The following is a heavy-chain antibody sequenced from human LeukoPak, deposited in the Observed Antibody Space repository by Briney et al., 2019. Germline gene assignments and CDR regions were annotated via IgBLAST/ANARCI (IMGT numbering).Heavy chain of an antibody. Sequence: PSETLSLTCTVSGGSISSYYWSWIRQPPGKGLEWVGYIYYSGSTNYNPSLKSRVTISVDTSKNQFSLKLSSVTVADTAVYYCARGRPLSSGYYYPPAHDAFDIWGQGTMVTVSS. V-gene: IGHV4-59*13. CDR1: GGSISSYY. CDR2: IYYSGST. J-gene: IGHJ3*02. D-gene: IGHD3-22*01. CDR3: ARGRPLSSGYYYPPAHDAFDI.